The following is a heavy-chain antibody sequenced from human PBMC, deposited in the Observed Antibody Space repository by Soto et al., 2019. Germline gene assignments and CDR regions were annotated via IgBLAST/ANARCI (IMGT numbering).Heavy chain of an antibody. CDR3: ARGHSRVVVAARDDY. V-gene: IGHV1-69*13. J-gene: IGHJ4*02. CDR1: GGTFRIYA. Sequence: SVKVSCKASGGTFRIYAIIWVRQANRQGLEWMGGIIPIFGTANYAQKFQGRVTITADESTSTAYMELSSLRSEDTAVYYCARGHSRVVVAARDDYWGQGTLVTVSS. CDR2: IIPIFGTA. D-gene: IGHD2-15*01.